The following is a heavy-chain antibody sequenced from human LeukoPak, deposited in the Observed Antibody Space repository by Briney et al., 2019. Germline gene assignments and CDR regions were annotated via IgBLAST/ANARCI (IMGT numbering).Heavy chain of an antibody. CDR3: ARDLTHRMNYYYGMDV. CDR2: ISSSGSTI. D-gene: IGHD3-9*01. Sequence: PGGSLRLSCAASGFTFSDYYMSWIRQAPGKGLERVSYISSSGSTIYYADSVKGRFTISRDNAKNSLYLQMNSLRAEDTAVYYCARDLTHRMNYYYGMDVWGQGTTVTVSS. J-gene: IGHJ6*02. V-gene: IGHV3-11*01. CDR1: GFTFSDYY.